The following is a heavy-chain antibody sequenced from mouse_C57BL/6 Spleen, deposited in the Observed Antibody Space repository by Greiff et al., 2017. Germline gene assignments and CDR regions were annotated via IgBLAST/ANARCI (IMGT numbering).Heavy chain of an antibody. V-gene: IGHV1-53*01. CDR1: GYTFTSYW. D-gene: IGHD2-3*01. Sequence: VQLQQPGTELVKPGASVKLSCKASGYTFTSYWMHWVKQRPGQGLEWIGNINPSNGGTNYNEKFKSKATLTVDTSSSTAYMQLSSLTSEDSAVYACARSGDGYGWYFEGWGTGTTVTVSS. J-gene: IGHJ1*03. CDR2: INPSNGGT. CDR3: ARSGDGYGWYFEG.